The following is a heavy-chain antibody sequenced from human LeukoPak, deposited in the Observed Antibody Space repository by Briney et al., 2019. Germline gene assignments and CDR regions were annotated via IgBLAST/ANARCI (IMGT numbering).Heavy chain of an antibody. Sequence: SETLSLTCTVSGGSISSSTYYWGWIRQPPGKGLEWIGSIYYSGSTYYNPALKSRVTIFVDTSKTQFSLKLDSVTAADTAVYYCASGYFAADYWGQGTLVIVSS. J-gene: IGHJ4*02. V-gene: IGHV4-39*01. D-gene: IGHD3-9*01. CDR3: ASGYFAADY. CDR2: IYYSGST. CDR1: GGSISSSTYY.